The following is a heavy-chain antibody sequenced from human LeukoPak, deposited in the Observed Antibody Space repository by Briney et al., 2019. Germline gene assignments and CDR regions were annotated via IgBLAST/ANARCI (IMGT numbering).Heavy chain of an antibody. D-gene: IGHD3-16*01. V-gene: IGHV4-4*07. CDR2: IYTSGST. CDR1: GNSFGDYY. J-gene: IGHJ3*02. Sequence: KASETLSLTCTVSGNSFGDYYWSWIRQPAGKGLEWIGRIYTSGSTTYNPSLKSRVTMSVDTSKSQFSLNLMSVTAADTAVYYCARMITSGLPRGGDAFDIWGQGTMVTVSS. CDR3: ARMITSGLPRGGDAFDI.